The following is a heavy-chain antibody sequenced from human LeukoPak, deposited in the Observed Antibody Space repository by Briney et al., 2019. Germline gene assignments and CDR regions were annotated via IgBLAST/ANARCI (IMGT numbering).Heavy chain of an antibody. V-gene: IGHV4-39*07. CDR1: GGSISSSSYY. CDR2: MYKSGST. J-gene: IGHJ5*02. Sequence: SETLSLTCTVSGGSISSSSYYWGWIHQPPGKGLEWIGSMYKSGSTNYNPSLKSRVTISVDTSKNQFSLKLSSVTAADTAVYYCARMVGSAWFDPWGQGNLVTVSS. D-gene: IGHD6-19*01. CDR3: ARMVGSAWFDP.